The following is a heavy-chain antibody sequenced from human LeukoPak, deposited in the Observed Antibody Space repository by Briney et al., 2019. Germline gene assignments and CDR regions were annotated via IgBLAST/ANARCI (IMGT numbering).Heavy chain of an antibody. D-gene: IGHD3-3*01. V-gene: IGHV3-48*03. CDR1: GFTFSSYE. Sequence: PGGSLRLSCAASGFTFSSYEMNWVRQAPGKGLEWVSYISSSGSTIYYADSVKGRFTISRDNAKNSLYLQMNSLRAEDTAVYYCARDSGGTDFWDRYYYYYYYMDVWGKGTTVTVSS. J-gene: IGHJ6*03. CDR3: ARDSGGTDFWDRYYYYYYYMDV. CDR2: ISSSGSTI.